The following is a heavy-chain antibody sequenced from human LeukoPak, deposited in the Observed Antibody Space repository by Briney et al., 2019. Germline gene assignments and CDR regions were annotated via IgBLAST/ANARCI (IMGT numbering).Heavy chain of an antibody. J-gene: IGHJ3*02. D-gene: IGHD5-18*01. CDR1: GGTFSSYA. CDR3: ARFGVPVDTGMKPMKDAFDI. CDR2: IIPIFGTA. Sequence: SVKVSCKASGGTFSSYAISWVRQAPGQGLEWMGGIIPIFGTANYAQKFQGSVTITADESTSTAYMELSSLRSEDTAVYYCARFGVPVDTGMKPMKDAFDIWGQGTMVTVSS. V-gene: IGHV1-69*13.